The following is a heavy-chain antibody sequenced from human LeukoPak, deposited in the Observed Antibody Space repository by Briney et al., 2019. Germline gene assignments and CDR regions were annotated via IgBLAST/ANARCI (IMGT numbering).Heavy chain of an antibody. D-gene: IGHD5-24*01. CDR3: ARESVGDGYNLALDY. J-gene: IGHJ4*02. Sequence: GRSLRLSCAASGFTFTSYYMHWVRQAPGQGLEWMGIINPSGGSTSYAQKFQGRVTMTRDTSTSTVYMELSSLRSEDTAVYYCARESVGDGYNLALDYWGQGTLVTVSS. CDR1: GFTFTSYY. CDR2: INPSGGST. V-gene: IGHV1-46*01.